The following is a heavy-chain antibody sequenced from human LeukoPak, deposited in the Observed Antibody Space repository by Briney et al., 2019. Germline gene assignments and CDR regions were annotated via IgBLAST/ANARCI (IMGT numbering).Heavy chain of an antibody. J-gene: IGHJ4*02. D-gene: IGHD3-9*01. CDR3: VRERGYFDTRDY. CDR1: GYSISSGYY. Sequence: PSETLSLTCTVSGYSISSGYYWGWIRQPPGKGLEWIGSIFHSGSTYYNPSLKSRVTISVDTSKNQFSLKLSSVTAADTGVYYCVRERGYFDTRDYWGQGTLVTVSS. V-gene: IGHV4-38-2*02. CDR2: IFHSGST.